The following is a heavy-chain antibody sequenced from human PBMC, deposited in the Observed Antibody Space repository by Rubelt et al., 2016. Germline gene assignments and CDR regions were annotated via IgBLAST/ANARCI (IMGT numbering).Heavy chain of an antibody. V-gene: IGHV4-34*01. CDR2: INHSGST. J-gene: IGHJ3*02. D-gene: IGHD6-13*01. Sequence: QVQLQQWGAGLLKPSETLSLTCAVYGGSFSGYYWSWIRQPPGKGLEWIGEINHSGSTNYNPSLKGWFPISVDTSKNQFSLKLRSVTAADTAVYYCARAYSSSWWMGDAFDIWGQGTMVTVSS. CDR3: ARAYSSSWWMGDAFDI. CDR1: GGSFSGYY.